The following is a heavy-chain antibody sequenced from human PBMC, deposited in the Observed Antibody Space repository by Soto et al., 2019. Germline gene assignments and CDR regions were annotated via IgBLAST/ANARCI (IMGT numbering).Heavy chain of an antibody. Sequence: ASVKVSCKASGYTFNTYGISWVRQAPGQGLEWMGWISTFNGETRYAQKFQARVTVTTDTSTTTGYMELRSLRSDDTAVYYCARGVGYCSSSTCLIDHWGEGTLVTVSS. CDR2: ISTFNGET. CDR3: ARGVGYCSSSTCLIDH. CDR1: GYTFNTYG. J-gene: IGHJ4*02. D-gene: IGHD2-2*01. V-gene: IGHV1-18*01.